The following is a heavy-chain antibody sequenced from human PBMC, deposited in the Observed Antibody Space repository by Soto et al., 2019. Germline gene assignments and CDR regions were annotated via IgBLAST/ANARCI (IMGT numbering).Heavy chain of an antibody. V-gene: IGHV4-30-4*01. CDR1: GDSIGSANYF. CDR3: ARRAGCVNGVCSNRDWFDP. J-gene: IGHJ5*02. Sequence: QVQLQESGPGLVQPSQTLSLTCTVSGDSIGSANYFWSWLRQPPGKGLEWIAYIYNSGSTYYNPSLKSQFTISFDPSKNQFSLKLNSVTAADTAVYYCARRAGCVNGVCSNRDWFDPWGQGTLVTVSS. D-gene: IGHD2-8*01. CDR2: IYNSGST.